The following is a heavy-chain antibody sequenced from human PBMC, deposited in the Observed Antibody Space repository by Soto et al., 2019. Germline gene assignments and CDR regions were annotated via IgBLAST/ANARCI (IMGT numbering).Heavy chain of an antibody. Sequence: GSLRLSCTASGLTFRNYAMTWVRQAPGRGLEWVSGTSGSGSMKYYADSVKGRFTISRDNSKNMLFLQMDSLRDEDTAMYHCAKEAVASEQVPIPGDSWGQGTLVTVSS. V-gene: IGHV3-23*01. CDR2: TSGSGSMK. D-gene: IGHD2-15*01. J-gene: IGHJ4*02. CDR1: GLTFRNYA. CDR3: AKEAVASEQVPIPGDS.